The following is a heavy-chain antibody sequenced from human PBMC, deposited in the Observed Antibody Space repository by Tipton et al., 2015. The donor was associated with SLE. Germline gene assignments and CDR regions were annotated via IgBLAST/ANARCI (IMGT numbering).Heavy chain of an antibody. Sequence: SLRLSCTASGFTFDDYTLSWFRQAPGKGLEWVGFIRSKSYSGATEYGASVKGRFTISRDGSKSVAYLQMNSLRTEDTAGYYCARDRAGSSLYPPNYFDYWGQGTLVTVSS. D-gene: IGHD6-13*01. CDR3: ARDRAGSSLYPPNYFDY. CDR2: IRSKSYSGAT. V-gene: IGHV3-49*01. CDR1: GFTFDDYT. J-gene: IGHJ4*03.